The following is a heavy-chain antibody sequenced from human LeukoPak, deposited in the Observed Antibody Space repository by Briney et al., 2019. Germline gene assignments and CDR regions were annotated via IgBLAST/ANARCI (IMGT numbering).Heavy chain of an antibody. J-gene: IGHJ4*02. CDR1: GGSISSSSYY. Sequence: PSETLSLTCTVSGGSISSSSYYWGWIRQPPGKGLEWIGSIYYSGSTYYNPSLKSRVTISVDTSKNQFSLKLSSVTATDTAVYYCARLDDSSGIDYWGQGTLVTVSS. V-gene: IGHV4-39*01. CDR3: ARLDDSSGIDY. D-gene: IGHD3-22*01. CDR2: IYYSGST.